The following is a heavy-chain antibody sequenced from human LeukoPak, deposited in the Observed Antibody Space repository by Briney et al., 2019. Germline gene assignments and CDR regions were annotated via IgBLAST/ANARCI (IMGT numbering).Heavy chain of an antibody. CDR1: GFTFSRYS. V-gene: IGHV3-21*01. J-gene: IGHJ5*02. CDR2: ISSSSTYI. D-gene: IGHD6-13*01. Sequence: NTGGSLRLSCAASGFTFSRYSMNWVRQAPGKGLEWVSSISSSSTYIYYADSVKGRFTISRDNAKNSLYLQMNSLRAEDTAVYYCARATHGQSSSSWYFRLDSAPVGGGWFDPWGQGTLVTVSS. CDR3: ARATHGQSSSSWYFRLDSAPVGGGWFDP.